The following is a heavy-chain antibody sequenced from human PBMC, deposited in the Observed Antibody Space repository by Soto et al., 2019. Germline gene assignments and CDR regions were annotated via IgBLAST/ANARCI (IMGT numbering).Heavy chain of an antibody. J-gene: IGHJ4*02. CDR2: INAGNGNT. D-gene: IGHD2-15*01. Sequence: GASVKVSCKASGYTFTSYAMHWVRQAPGQRLEWMGWINAGNGNTKYSQKFQGRVTITRDTSASTAYMELSSLRSEDTAVYYCARRVGSGEWWSVSYYFDYWGQGTLVTVPQ. CDR1: GYTFTSYA. V-gene: IGHV1-3*01. CDR3: ARRVGSGEWWSVSYYFDY.